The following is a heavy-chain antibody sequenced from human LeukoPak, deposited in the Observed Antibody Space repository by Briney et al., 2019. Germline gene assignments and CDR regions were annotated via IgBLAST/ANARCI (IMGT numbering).Heavy chain of an antibody. CDR1: GGSFSGYY. CDR2: INHSGST. D-gene: IGHD2-2*01. V-gene: IGHV4-34*01. CDR3: ARGLGYCSSTSCSFDY. J-gene: IGHJ4*02. Sequence: SETLSLTCAVYGGSFSGYYWSWIRQPPGMGLEWIGEINHSGSTNYNPSLKSRVTISVDTSKNQFSLKLSSVTAADTAVYYCARGLGYCSSTSCSFDYWGQGTLVTVSS.